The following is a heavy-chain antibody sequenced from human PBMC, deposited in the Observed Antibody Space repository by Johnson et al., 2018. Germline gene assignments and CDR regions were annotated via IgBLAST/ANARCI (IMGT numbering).Heavy chain of an antibody. Sequence: VQLVQSGGGVVRPGGSLRLSCAASGFTFDDYGMSWVRQAPGKGLEWVSGINWNGGSTGYADSVKGRFTISRNNAKNSLYLQMNSLRAEDTALYHCARGPCIAAFTGAFDIWGQGTMVTVSS. D-gene: IGHD6-13*01. CDR1: GFTFDDYG. J-gene: IGHJ3*02. CDR2: INWNGGST. V-gene: IGHV3-20*01. CDR3: ARGPCIAAFTGAFDI.